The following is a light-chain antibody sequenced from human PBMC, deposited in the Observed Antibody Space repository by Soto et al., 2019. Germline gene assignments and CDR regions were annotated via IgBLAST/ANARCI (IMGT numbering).Light chain of an antibody. Sequence: EIVLTQSPATLSLSPGERATLSCRASQSVSSYLAWYQQKPGQAPRLLIYDASNRATGIPARFSGSGSGTDFTLTISSLEPEDFAVYSCQQRSNWITFGQGTRL. J-gene: IGKJ5*01. V-gene: IGKV3-11*01. CDR2: DAS. CDR3: QQRSNWIT. CDR1: QSVSSY.